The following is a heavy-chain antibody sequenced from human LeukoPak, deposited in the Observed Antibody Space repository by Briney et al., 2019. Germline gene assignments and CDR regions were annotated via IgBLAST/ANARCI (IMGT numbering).Heavy chain of an antibody. CDR3: AKEGRSSSWYYFDY. CDR1: GFTFDDYA. J-gene: IGHJ4*02. V-gene: IGHV3-9*01. D-gene: IGHD6-13*01. CDR2: ISWNSGSI. Sequence: PGGSLRLSCAASGFTFDDYAMHWVRQAPGKGLEWVSGISWNSGSIGYADSVKGRFTISRDNAKNSLYLQMNSLRAEDTALYYCAKEGRSSSWYYFDYWGQGTLVTVSS.